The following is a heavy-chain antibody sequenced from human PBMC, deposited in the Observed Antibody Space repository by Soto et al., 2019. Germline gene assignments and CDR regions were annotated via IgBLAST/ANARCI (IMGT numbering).Heavy chain of an antibody. CDR2: ISYDGTNK. CDR1: GFTFRNFG. CDR3: AKAVPPFVVVTASDY. V-gene: IGHV3-30*18. J-gene: IGHJ4*02. D-gene: IGHD2-21*02. Sequence: LRLSCAASGFTFRNFGMHWVRQAPGKGLGWVAVISYDGTNKYYADSVKGRFTISRDNSKNTLYLQINSLRAEDTAVYYCAKAVPPFVVVTASDYWGQGTLVTVSS.